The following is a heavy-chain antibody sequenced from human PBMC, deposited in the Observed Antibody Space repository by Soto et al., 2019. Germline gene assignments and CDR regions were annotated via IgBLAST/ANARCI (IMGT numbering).Heavy chain of an antibody. CDR2: IYSSGST. V-gene: IGHV4-61*08. J-gene: IGHJ5*02. Sequence: SETLSLTCTVSGGSISSGGYYWSWIRQHPGKGLEWIGYIYSSGSTTYNPSLKSRVTISIDTSENQFSLNLKSVTAADTAVYHCARHPQQPHNWFDPWGQGILVTVSS. CDR3: ARHPQQPHNWFDP. D-gene: IGHD1-1*01. CDR1: GGSISSGGYY.